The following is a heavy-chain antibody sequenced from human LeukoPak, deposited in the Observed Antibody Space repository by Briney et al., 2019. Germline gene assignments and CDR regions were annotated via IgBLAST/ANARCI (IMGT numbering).Heavy chain of an antibody. D-gene: IGHD3-22*01. Sequence: SETLSLTRTVSGGSISSYYWSWIRQPPGKGLEWIGYIYYSGSTNYNPSLKSRVTISVDTSKNQFSLKLSSVTAADTAVYYCARAQTVKSMIVVVLHAFDIWGQGTMVTVSS. CDR1: GGSISSYY. CDR3: ARAQTVKSMIVVVLHAFDI. J-gene: IGHJ3*02. CDR2: IYYSGST. V-gene: IGHV4-59*08.